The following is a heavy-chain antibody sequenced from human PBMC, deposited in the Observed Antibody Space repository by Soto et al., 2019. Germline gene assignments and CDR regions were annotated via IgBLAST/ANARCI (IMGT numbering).Heavy chain of an antibody. V-gene: IGHV3-30*18. CDR1: AFSFRHYA. CDR2: ISFDGSDK. D-gene: IGHD4-17*01. Sequence: QVHLVESGGGVVQPGRSLRLSCVASAFSFRHYAMHWVRQAPGKGLEWVAIISFDGSDKYYADSVNGRFTIYRDNSKDTLYLQMHSLRVDDTAVYYCAKPFVGEGLRVSVYWGQGTLVTVSS. CDR3: AKPFVGEGLRVSVY. J-gene: IGHJ4*02.